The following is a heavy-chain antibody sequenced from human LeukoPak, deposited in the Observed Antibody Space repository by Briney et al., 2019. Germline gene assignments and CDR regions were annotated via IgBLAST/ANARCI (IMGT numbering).Heavy chain of an antibody. D-gene: IGHD1-26*01. J-gene: IGHJ4*02. CDR1: GFTFSSYA. V-gene: IGHV3-64*01. CDR2: ISSNGGST. CDR3: ASDSHSGILLGGYFDY. Sequence: PGGSLRLSCAASGFTFSSYAMHWVRQAPGKGLEYVSAISSNGGSTYYANSVKGRFTISRDNSKNTLYLQMGSLRAEEMAVYYCASDSHSGILLGGYFDYWGQGTLVTVSS.